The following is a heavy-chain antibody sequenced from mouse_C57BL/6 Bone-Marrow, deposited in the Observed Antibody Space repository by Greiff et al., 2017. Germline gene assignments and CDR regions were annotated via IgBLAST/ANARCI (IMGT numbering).Heavy chain of an antibody. Sequence: EVQLVESGGGLVKPGGSLKLSCAASGFTFSSYTMSWVRQTPEKRLQWVAAISGGGGNTYYPASVKGRFTISRDNDKNILYLQSGSLRAEETALYYWSRQVTTVLATKYFDVWGTGTTVTVSS. CDR2: ISGGGGNT. CDR1: GFTFSSYT. V-gene: IGHV5-9*01. J-gene: IGHJ1*03. D-gene: IGHD1-1*01. CDR3: SRQVTTVLATKYFDV.